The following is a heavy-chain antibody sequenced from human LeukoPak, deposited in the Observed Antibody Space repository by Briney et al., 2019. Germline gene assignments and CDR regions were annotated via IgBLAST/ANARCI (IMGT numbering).Heavy chain of an antibody. D-gene: IGHD6-13*01. J-gene: IGHJ5*02. CDR1: GPSIISGDYY. CDR2: VYYSGSA. Sequence: SQTLSLTCTVSGPSIISGDYYWSWIRQSPGKGLEWIGSVYYSGSAYYNPSLKSRLTISADTSKNQFSLQLNSVTPEDTAVYYCARGRRYGSSWSWFDPWGQGTLVTVSS. V-gene: IGHV4-30-4*08. CDR3: ARGRRYGSSWSWFDP.